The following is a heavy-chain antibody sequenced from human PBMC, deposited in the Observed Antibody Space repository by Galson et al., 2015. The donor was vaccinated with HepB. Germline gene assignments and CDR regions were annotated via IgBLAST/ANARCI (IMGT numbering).Heavy chain of an antibody. CDR1: GFSLSTSGMR. Sequence: PALVKPTQTLTLTCTLSGFSLSTSGMRVSWIRQPPGKALEWLARIDWDDDKFYSTSLKTRLTISKDTSKNQVVLTMTNMDPVDTATYYCARDHYYYGSGKGMDVWGQGTTVTVSS. CDR2: IDWDDDK. V-gene: IGHV2-70*04. D-gene: IGHD3-10*01. CDR3: ARDHYYYGSGKGMDV. J-gene: IGHJ6*02.